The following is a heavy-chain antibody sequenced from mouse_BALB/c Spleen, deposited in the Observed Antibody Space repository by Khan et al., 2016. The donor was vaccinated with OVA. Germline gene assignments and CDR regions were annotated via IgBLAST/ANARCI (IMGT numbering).Heavy chain of an antibody. CDR1: GYSITSDYA. CDR3: TSELGRSYAMDY. Sequence: EVQLQESGPGLVKPSQSLSLTCTVTGYSITSDYAWNWIRQFPGNKLEWMGYISYSGSTTYNPSLKSRISITRDTSKNQSFLQLTSVTTEDTATYCCTSELGRSYAMDYWGQGTSVTVSS. J-gene: IGHJ4*01. D-gene: IGHD4-1*01. V-gene: IGHV3-2*02. CDR2: ISYSGST.